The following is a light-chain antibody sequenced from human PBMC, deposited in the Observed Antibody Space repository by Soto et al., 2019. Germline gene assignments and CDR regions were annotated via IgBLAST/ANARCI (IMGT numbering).Light chain of an antibody. Sequence: EIVLTQSPGTLSLSPGERATLSCRASQSVRSSYLAWYQQKPGQSPRLLIYDASNRATGIPDRFSGSGSGTEFTIAISRREPEDFALYYCQQYGSSPTFGQGTKVEIK. CDR1: QSVRSSY. CDR3: QQYGSSPT. CDR2: DAS. J-gene: IGKJ1*01. V-gene: IGKV3-20*01.